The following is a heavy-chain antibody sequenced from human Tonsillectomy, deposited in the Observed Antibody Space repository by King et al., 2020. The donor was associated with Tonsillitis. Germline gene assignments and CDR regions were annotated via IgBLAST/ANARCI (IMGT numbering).Heavy chain of an antibody. J-gene: IGHJ4*02. CDR2: NIGSSGST. CDR3: AIARYSAGRYHFDY. CDR1: GFAFGTYA. Sequence: EVQLVESGGDLVQPGGSLRLSCAASGFAFGTYAMSWVRQAPGKGLEWVSTNIGSSGSTFHANSVKGRFSISRDNSENTLFLQMNNLRAEDTAVYYCAIARYSAGRYHFDYWGQGTLVTVSS. V-gene: IGHV3-23*04. D-gene: IGHD5-12*01.